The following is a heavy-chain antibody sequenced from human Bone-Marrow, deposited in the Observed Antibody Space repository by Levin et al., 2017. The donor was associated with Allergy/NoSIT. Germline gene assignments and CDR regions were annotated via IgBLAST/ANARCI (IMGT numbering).Heavy chain of an antibody. D-gene: IGHD5-12*01. CDR1: GGSFSGYY. V-gene: IGHV4-34*01. Sequence: SETLSLTCAVYGGSFSGYYWSWIRQPPGKGLEWIGEINHSGSTNYNPSLKSRVTISVDTSKNQFSLKLSSVTAADTAVYYCARGPAPRLRPYYYDGMDVWGQGTTVTVSS. J-gene: IGHJ6*02. CDR3: ARGPAPRLRPYYYDGMDV. CDR2: INHSGST.